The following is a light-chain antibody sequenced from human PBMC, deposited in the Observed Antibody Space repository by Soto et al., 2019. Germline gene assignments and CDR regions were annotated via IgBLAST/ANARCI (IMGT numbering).Light chain of an antibody. V-gene: IGLV2-14*01. CDR2: DVS. J-gene: IGLJ2*01. CDR3: SSYTSSSTVV. Sequence: QSVLTQPASVSGSPGQSITISCTGTSSDVGGYNYVSWYQQHPGKAPKLMIYDVSNRPSGVSNRFSGSRSGNTASLTISGLXAEDEADYYCSSYTSSSTVVFGGGTKLTV. CDR1: SSDVGGYNY.